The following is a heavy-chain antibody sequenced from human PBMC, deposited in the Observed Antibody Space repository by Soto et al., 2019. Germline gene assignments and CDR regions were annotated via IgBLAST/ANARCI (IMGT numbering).Heavy chain of an antibody. CDR1: GFSLTTGVG. CDR3: ATLTADF. Sequence: ITLEESGPTLVKPTETLTLTFTFSGFSLTTGVGVAWVRQPPGMALEWLALVYWDDDKHYTPSLMSRLTITKDISKGQVVLTMTNMDPVDTATYYCATLTADFWGPGTLVTVSS. V-gene: IGHV2-5*02. J-gene: IGHJ4*02. CDR2: VYWDDDK.